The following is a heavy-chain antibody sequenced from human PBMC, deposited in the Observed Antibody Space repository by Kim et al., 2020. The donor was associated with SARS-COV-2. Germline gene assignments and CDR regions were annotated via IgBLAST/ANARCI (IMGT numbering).Heavy chain of an antibody. V-gene: IGHV3-74*01. Sequence: GGSLRLSCAASGFTFSSHWMHWVRQAPGKGLLWVSCINSHGTFTCYADSLKGRFIVSRDNAKNTLYLQMNSLRAEDTAVYYCARDKGGYGAFDLWGQGTMVTVSS. CDR3: ARDKGGYGAFDL. CDR2: INSHGTFT. CDR1: GFTFSSHW. D-gene: IGHD2-15*01. J-gene: IGHJ3*01.